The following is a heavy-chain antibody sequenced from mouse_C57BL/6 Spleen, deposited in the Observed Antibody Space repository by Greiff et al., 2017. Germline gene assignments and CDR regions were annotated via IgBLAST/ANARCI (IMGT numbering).Heavy chain of an antibody. CDR2: IYPSASEI. CDR3: ASRGYGSSYGY. J-gene: IGHJ2*01. D-gene: IGHD1-1*01. Sequence: VQLQQPGAELVRPGSSVKLSCKASGYTFTSYWMDWVKQRPGQGLEWIGYIYPSASEIHYNQKFKDKATLTVDKSSSTAYMQLSSLTSEDSAVYYCASRGYGSSYGYWGQGTTLTVSS. CDR1: GYTFTSYW. V-gene: IGHV1-61*01.